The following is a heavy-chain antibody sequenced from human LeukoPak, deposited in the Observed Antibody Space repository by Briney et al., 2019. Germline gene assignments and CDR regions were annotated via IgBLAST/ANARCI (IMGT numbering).Heavy chain of an antibody. CDR1: GGSISSYY. J-gene: IGHJ5*02. Sequence: SETLSLTCTVSGGSISSYYWSWIRQPAGKGLEWIGRIYTSGSTNYNPSLKSRVTMSVDTSKNQFSLKLSSVTAADTAVYYCARDITILGVAPQNWFDPWGQGTLVTVSS. D-gene: IGHD3-3*01. CDR2: IYTSGST. CDR3: ARDITILGVAPQNWFDP. V-gene: IGHV4-4*07.